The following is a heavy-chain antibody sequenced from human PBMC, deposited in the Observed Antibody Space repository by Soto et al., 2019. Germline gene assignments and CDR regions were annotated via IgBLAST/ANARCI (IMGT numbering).Heavy chain of an antibody. D-gene: IGHD3-3*01. CDR1: GFSLTTSGVG. V-gene: IGHV2-5*02. CDR2: IYWDDDK. CDR3: ALRLLGTVFGWVTTTPIYFDF. J-gene: IGHJ4*02. Sequence: QITLNESGPTVVKPAETLTLTCTFSGFSLTTSGVGVGWIRQSPGKAPEWLALIYWDDDKRYSASLKSRLTTPKDPPKILVVLTLARVDRWVPPTYYCALRLLGTVFGWVTTTPIYFDFWGQGPPVFVSP.